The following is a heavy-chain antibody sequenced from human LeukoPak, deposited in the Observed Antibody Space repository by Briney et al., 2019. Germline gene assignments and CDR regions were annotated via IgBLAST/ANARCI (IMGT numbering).Heavy chain of an antibody. CDR3: ARVRDYGGNPRAVDI. D-gene: IGHD4-23*01. Sequence: SETLSLTCAVYGGSFSGYYWSWIRQPPGKGLEWIGEINHSGSTNYNPSLKSRVTISVDTSKNQFSLKLSSVTAADTAVYYCARVRDYGGNPRAVDIWGQGTMVTVSS. CDR2: INHSGST. V-gene: IGHV4-34*01. CDR1: GGSFSGYY. J-gene: IGHJ3*02.